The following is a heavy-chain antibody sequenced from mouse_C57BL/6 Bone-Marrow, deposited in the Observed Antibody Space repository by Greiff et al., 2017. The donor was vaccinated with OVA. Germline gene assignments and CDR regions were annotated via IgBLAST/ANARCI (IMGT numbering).Heavy chain of an antibody. Sequence: QVHVKQSGPELVKPGASVKISCKASGYAFSSSWMNWVKQRPGKGLEWIGRIYPGDGDTNYNGKFKGKATLTADKSSSTAYMQLSSLTSEDSAVYFCARWSPAWFAYWGQGTLVTVSA. CDR3: ARWSPAWFAY. J-gene: IGHJ3*01. CDR2: IYPGDGDT. CDR1: GYAFSSSW. V-gene: IGHV1-82*01.